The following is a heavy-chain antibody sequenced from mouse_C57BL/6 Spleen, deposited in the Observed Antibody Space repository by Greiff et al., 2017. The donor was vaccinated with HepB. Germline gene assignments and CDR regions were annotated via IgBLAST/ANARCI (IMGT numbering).Heavy chain of an antibody. Sequence: QVQLQQPGAELVMPGASVKLSCKASGYTFTSYWMHWVKQRRGQGLEWIGEIDPSDSYTNYNQKFKGKSTLTVDKSSSTAYMQPSSLTSEDSAVYYCARSTVPNFEVWGKGTTVTVSS. J-gene: IGHJ1*03. CDR1: GYTFTSYW. CDR2: IDPSDSYT. D-gene: IGHD1-1*01. CDR3: ARSTVPNFEV. V-gene: IGHV1-69*01.